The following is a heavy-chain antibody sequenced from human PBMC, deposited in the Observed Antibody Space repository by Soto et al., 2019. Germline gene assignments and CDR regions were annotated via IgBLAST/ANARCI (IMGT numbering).Heavy chain of an antibody. J-gene: IGHJ4*02. V-gene: IGHV3-33*01. Sequence: QVQLAESGGGVVQPGRSLRLSCAASGFSFNNHGMHWVRQAPGKGLEWVAVIWYDGSYKYYADSVKGRFTISRDNSKNTLYLQMNSLRAEDTALYYCARQHMVSYYFDSGGQGTLVTVSS. CDR1: GFSFNNHG. CDR3: ARQHMVSYYFDS. D-gene: IGHD2-8*01. CDR2: IWYDGSYK.